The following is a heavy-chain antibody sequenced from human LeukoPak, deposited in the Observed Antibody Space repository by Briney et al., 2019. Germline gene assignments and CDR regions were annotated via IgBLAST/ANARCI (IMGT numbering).Heavy chain of an antibody. CDR3: AKGGKWDVTPFDY. Sequence: GGSLRLSRAASGFSFSTYTMNWFRQAPGKGLEWVSAFSGSGSATYYSGSAKGRFTISRDNSKNTLYLQVNSLRAEDTAVYYCAKGGKWDVTPFDYWGQGTLVTVSS. D-gene: IGHD1-26*01. CDR2: FSGSGSAT. CDR1: GFSFSTYT. J-gene: IGHJ4*02. V-gene: IGHV3-23*01.